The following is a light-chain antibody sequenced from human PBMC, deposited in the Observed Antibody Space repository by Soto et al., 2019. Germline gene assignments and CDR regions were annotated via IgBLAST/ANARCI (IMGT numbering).Light chain of an antibody. J-gene: IGKJ4*01. CDR2: EAS. CDR1: QDIKNY. Sequence: DIQMTQSPSSLSASVGDRVTITCQASQDIKNYLNWYQQKPGKAPKLLIYEASNLETGVPSRFSGSGSGRSFTFSISSLQPEDNATYYSQQCDDFIIFGGGTRLEIK. CDR3: QQCDDFII. V-gene: IGKV1-33*01.